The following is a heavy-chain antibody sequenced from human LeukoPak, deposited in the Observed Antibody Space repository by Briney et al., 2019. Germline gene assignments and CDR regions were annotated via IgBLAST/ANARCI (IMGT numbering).Heavy chain of an antibody. J-gene: IGHJ4*02. Sequence: ASVKVSCRASGYTFTSYYMHWVRQAPGQGLEWMGIINPSGGSTSYAQKFQGRVIMTRDTSTSTVYMELSSLRSEDTAVYYCARDNWGDYDILTGYSGSLHYWGQGTLVTVSS. CDR2: INPSGGST. D-gene: IGHD3-9*01. CDR1: GYTFTSYY. V-gene: IGHV1-46*01. CDR3: ARDNWGDYDILTGYSGSLHY.